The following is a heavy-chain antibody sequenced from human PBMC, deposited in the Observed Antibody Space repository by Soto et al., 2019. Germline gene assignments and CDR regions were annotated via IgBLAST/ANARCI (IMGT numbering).Heavy chain of an antibody. D-gene: IGHD6-25*01. Sequence: EVQLVESGGGLVQPDRSLRLSCAASGFIFDDYAMHWVRQLPGKRLEWVSSISSISDSIVYADSVKGRFTISRDNAKNSLYLQMNSLRAEDSALYYCARGMYSSGNYTFDYWGLGTLVTVSS. CDR3: ARGMYSSGNYTFDY. J-gene: IGHJ4*02. CDR2: ISSISDSI. V-gene: IGHV3-9*01. CDR1: GFIFDDYA.